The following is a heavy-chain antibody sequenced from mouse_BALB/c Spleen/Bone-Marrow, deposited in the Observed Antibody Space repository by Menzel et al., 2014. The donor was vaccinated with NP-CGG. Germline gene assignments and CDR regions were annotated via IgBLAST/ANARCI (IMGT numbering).Heavy chain of an antibody. J-gene: IGHJ3*01. Sequence: VKVVESGAELARPGASVKMSCKASGYTFTSYTMHWVKQRPGQGLEWIGYINPSSGYTNYNQKFKDEATLTADKSSSTAYMQLSSLTSEDSAVYYCARESYGNWFAYWGQGTLVTVSA. CDR2: INPSSGYT. CDR1: GYTFTSYT. V-gene: IGHV1-4*01. CDR3: ARESYGNWFAY. D-gene: IGHD2-1*01.